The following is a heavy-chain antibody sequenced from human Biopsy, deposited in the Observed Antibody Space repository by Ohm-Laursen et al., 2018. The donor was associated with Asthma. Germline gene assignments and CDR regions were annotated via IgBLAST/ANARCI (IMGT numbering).Heavy chain of an antibody. J-gene: IGHJ4*02. CDR3: ARGDSSNWSHYYFDS. Sequence: SLRLSCAASRFTYEMHWVRQAPGKGLEWVSVIYSGGTSHTADSVRGRFTISRDYSKNTLYLQMHSLRAEDTAVYYCARGDSSNWSHYYFDSWGQGTLVTVSS. CDR2: IYSGGTS. V-gene: IGHV3-53*01. CDR1: RFTYE. D-gene: IGHD3-22*01.